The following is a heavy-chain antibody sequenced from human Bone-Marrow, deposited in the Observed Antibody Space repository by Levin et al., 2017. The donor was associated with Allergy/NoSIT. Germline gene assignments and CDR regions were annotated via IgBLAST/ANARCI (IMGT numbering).Heavy chain of an antibody. CDR2: INWNGGST. CDR1: GFTFDDSG. J-gene: IGHJ4*02. CDR3: VRVQAPPSGGYHLAVAGAFAS. V-gene: IGHV3-20*04. Sequence: GESLKISCAASGFTFDDSGMSWVRQAPGKGLEWVSGINWNGGSTGYADSVKGRFTISRDNGKKSLYLQMSSLRAEDTALYYCVRVQAPPSGGYHLAVAGAFASWGQGILVTVSS. D-gene: IGHD6-19*01.